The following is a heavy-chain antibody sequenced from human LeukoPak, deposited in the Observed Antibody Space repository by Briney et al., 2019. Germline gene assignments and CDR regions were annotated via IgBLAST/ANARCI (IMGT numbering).Heavy chain of an antibody. CDR3: ARSGYSHSWDY. J-gene: IGHJ4*02. CDR1: GFTFSSYW. CDR2: IKEDGGEI. D-gene: IGHD1-26*01. Sequence: GGSLRLSCAASGFTFSSYWMSWVRQAPGKGLEWVANIKEDGGEIHFVDSMKGRFTISRDSAKNSLYLQMNSLRGDDTAVYYCARSGYSHSWDYWGQGTLVIVSS. V-gene: IGHV3-7*03.